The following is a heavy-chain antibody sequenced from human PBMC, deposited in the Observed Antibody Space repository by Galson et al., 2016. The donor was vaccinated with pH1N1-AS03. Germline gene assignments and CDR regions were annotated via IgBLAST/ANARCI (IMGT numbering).Heavy chain of an antibody. J-gene: IGHJ6*02. CDR3: ARHSQCTRGTCYISYFYALDV. D-gene: IGHD6-19*01. V-gene: IGHV5-51*01. CDR1: GSRFSTYY. Sequence: QSGAEVKKPGESLNISCQGSGSRFSTYYIAWVRQMPGKGLEWMGIFHPGDSDTKYHPSFQGLVTMSADKSTNTAYLHWSGLKASHTAIYYCARHSQCTRGTCYISYFYALDVWGRGTAVTVS. CDR2: FHPGDSDT.